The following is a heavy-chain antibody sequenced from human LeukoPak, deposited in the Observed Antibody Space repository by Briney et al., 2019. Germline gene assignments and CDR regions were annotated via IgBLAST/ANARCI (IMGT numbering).Heavy chain of an antibody. J-gene: IGHJ5*02. V-gene: IGHV3-23*01. CDR3: ARDPIEYSSSWFWFDP. CDR1: GFTFSSYA. D-gene: IGHD6-13*01. Sequence: GGSLRLSCAASGFTFSSYAMSWVRQAPGKGLEWVSAISVSGGSTYYADSVKGRFTISRDNSKKTLYLQMNSLTAEDTAVYYCARDPIEYSSSWFWFDPWGQGTLVTVSS. CDR2: ISVSGGST.